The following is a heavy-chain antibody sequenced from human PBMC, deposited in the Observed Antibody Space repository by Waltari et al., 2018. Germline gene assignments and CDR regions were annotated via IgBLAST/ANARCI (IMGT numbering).Heavy chain of an antibody. CDR1: GGSFSGYY. Sequence: QVQLQQWGAGLLKPSETLSLTCAVYGGSFSGYYWSWIRQPPGKGLEWIGEINHSGSTNYNPSLKSRVTISVDTSKNQFSLKLSSMTAADTAVYYCAREIVATTPFDYWGQGTLVTVSS. J-gene: IGHJ4*02. CDR2: INHSGST. CDR3: AREIVATTPFDY. D-gene: IGHD5-12*01. V-gene: IGHV4-34*01.